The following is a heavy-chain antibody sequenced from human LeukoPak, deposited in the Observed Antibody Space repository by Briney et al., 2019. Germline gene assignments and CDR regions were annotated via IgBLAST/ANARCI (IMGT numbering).Heavy chain of an antibody. J-gene: IGHJ4*02. V-gene: IGHV1-2*02. CDR2: INPNSGGT. CDR1: GYTFTGYY. D-gene: IGHD4-17*01. Sequence: ASVKVSCKASGYTFTGYYMHWVRQAPGQGLEWMGWINPNSGGTNYAQKFQGRVTMTRDTSISTAYMELSRLRSDDTAVYYCANYGDYTEAPFDYWGQGTLVTVSS. CDR3: ANYGDYTEAPFDY.